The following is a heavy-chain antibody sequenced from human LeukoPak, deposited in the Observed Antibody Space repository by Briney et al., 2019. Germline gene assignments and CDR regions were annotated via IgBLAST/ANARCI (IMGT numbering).Heavy chain of an antibody. D-gene: IGHD3-10*01. V-gene: IGHV3-48*03. J-gene: IGHJ4*02. CDR1: GFTFSNYE. CDR3: ARDADNGSGSYSDY. CDR2: ISSSGSNI. Sequence: PGGSLRLSCAASGFTFSNYEMNWVRQAPGKGLEWVSYISSSGSNIYYADSVKGRFTISRDNAKNSLYLQMNSLRAEDTAIYYCARDADNGSGSYSDYWGQGTLVTVSS.